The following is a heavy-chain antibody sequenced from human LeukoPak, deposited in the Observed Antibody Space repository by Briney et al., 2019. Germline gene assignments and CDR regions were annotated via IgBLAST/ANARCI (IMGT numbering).Heavy chain of an antibody. V-gene: IGHV3-7*01. CDR2: IKQDGSEI. Sequence: PGGSLRLSCATSGFTFSTYWMSWVRQVPGKGLEWVANIKQDGSEIYYVDSVKGRFTISRDNAKNSLYLQMNSLRAEDTAVYYCARDHRGYSSSSFYMDVWGKGTTVTASS. CDR3: ARDHRGYSSSSFYMDV. D-gene: IGHD6-6*01. J-gene: IGHJ6*03. CDR1: GFTFSTYW.